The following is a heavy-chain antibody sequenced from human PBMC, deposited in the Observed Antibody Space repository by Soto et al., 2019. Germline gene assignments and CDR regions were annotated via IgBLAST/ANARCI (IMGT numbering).Heavy chain of an antibody. J-gene: IGHJ4*02. V-gene: IGHV4-39*01. CDR1: GGSISSSYYY. CDR2: IYYSGST. Sequence: SETLSLTCTVSGGSISSSYYYWGWIRQPPGKGLEWIGSIYYSGSTYYNPSLKSRVTISVDTSKNQFSLKLSSVTAADTAVYYCAGLYGDYISYWGQGTLVTAPQ. CDR3: AGLYGDYISY. D-gene: IGHD4-17*01.